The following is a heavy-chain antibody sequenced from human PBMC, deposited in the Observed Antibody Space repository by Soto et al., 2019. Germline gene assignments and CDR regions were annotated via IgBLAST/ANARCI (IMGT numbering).Heavy chain of an antibody. CDR1: GGSISSAAYY. CDR3: AREYTYGANFFDC. CDR2: ISHSGST. J-gene: IGHJ4*02. V-gene: IGHV4-31*03. Sequence: QVQLQESGPGLVKPSQTLSLTCTVSGGSISSAAYYWSWIRQHPGKGLEWIGYISHSGSTYYTPALKSRVIITADTSKNQFSVNLTSVTAADTAVYYCAREYTYGANFFDCWGQGDLVNVSS. D-gene: IGHD5-18*01.